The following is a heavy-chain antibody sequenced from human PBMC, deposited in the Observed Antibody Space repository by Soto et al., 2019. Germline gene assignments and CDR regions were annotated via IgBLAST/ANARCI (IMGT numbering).Heavy chain of an antibody. CDR3: AHLRVSVPVITSINWFDP. J-gene: IGHJ5*02. D-gene: IGHD3-16*02. CDR2: IYCDEDK. Sequence: SGPTLVNPPQTLTLNCTFSGFSLRTSGVGVGWIRQPPGKALQWLALIYCDEDKRYRASLKSRLTSTKDTSKNQVVLTMTNRDPVDTATYYCAHLRVSVPVITSINWFDPWGQGTPVTVPS. CDR1: GFSLRTSGVG. V-gene: IGHV2-5*02.